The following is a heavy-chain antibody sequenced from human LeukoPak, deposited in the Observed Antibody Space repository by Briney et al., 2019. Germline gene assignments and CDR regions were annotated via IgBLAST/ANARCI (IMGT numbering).Heavy chain of an antibody. CDR1: GYTFTAYY. CDR2: INPNSGGT. Sequence: ASVKVSCKVSGYTFTAYYMHWVRQAPGQGLEWMGWINPNSGGTDYAQKFKGRVTMTRDTSISTAYMDLSRLRSDDTAVYCCARGSAVVPTALDYWGQGTLVTASS. V-gene: IGHV1-2*02. J-gene: IGHJ4*02. CDR3: ARGSAVVPTALDY. D-gene: IGHD2-2*01.